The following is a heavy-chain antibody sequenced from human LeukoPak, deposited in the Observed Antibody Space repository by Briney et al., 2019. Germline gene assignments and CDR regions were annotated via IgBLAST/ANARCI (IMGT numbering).Heavy chain of an antibody. J-gene: IGHJ4*02. Sequence: SETLSLTCTVSGGSISSYYWSWIRQPPGKGLEWIGYIYYSGSTNYNPSLKSRVTISVDTSKNQFSLKLSSVTAADTAVYYCARERVTMVREPYYDYWGQGTLFTVSS. CDR2: IYYSGST. CDR3: ARERVTMVREPYYDY. D-gene: IGHD3-10*01. V-gene: IGHV4-59*01. CDR1: GGSISSYY.